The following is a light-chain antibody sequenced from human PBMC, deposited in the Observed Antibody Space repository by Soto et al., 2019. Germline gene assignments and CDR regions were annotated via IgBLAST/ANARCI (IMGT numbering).Light chain of an antibody. V-gene: IGKV4-1*01. CDR3: QGTFT. CDR2: WAS. CDR1: QSVLHSSNNKNY. Sequence: DSVMTQSPDSLAVSLGERATINCKSSQSVLHSSNNKNYLTWYQQKPGQPPKLLIYWASTRESGVPDRFSGSGSGTDFTPTISSLQAEDVAVYYCQGTFTFGGGTKVDI. J-gene: IGKJ4*01.